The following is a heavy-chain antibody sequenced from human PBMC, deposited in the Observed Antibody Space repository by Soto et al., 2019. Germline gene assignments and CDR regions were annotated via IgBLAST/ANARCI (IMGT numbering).Heavy chain of an antibody. J-gene: IGHJ6*02. CDR2: INADNGNT. CDR3: ARFIHGDCDNVMDV. CDR1: GYTFYSHS. Sequence: QAQLVQSGAEVRKPGASVKVSCKASGYTFYSHSISWVRQAPGQRLEWMGRINADNGNTQYTQKFQGRVTMTRDTSTTTVYMEMTNLRSDDTAVYYCARFIHGDCDNVMDVWGQGTPVTVSS. D-gene: IGHD2-21*02. V-gene: IGHV1-18*01.